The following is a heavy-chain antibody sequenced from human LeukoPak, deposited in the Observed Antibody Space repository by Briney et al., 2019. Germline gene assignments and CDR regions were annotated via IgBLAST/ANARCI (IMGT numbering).Heavy chain of an antibody. J-gene: IGHJ4*02. D-gene: IGHD4-17*01. CDR1: GFTFTSYA. V-gene: IGHV3-23*01. CDR2: VSGSGDGT. Sequence: GGSLRLSCSASGFTFTSYAMGWVRQAPGKGLEWVSSVSGSGDGTYYADSVKGRFAISRDNSKKTLDLHMDSLRAEDTAVYYCAKERLGGNYGDYAVDYWGQGTMVTVSS. CDR3: AKERLGGNYGDYAVDY.